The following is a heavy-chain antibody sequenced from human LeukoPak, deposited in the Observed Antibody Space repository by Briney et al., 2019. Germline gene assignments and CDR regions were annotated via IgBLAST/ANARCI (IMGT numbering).Heavy chain of an antibody. V-gene: IGHV1-46*01. Sequence: ASVKVSCKASGYTFTSYYMHWVRQAPGQGLEWMGIINPSGGSTSYAQKFQGRVTMTRDMSTSTVYMELSSLRSEDTAVYYCASTPCSGCHYFDYWGQGTLVTVSS. CDR1: GYTFTSYY. J-gene: IGHJ4*02. CDR2: INPSGGST. CDR3: ASTPCSGCHYFDY. D-gene: IGHD2-15*01.